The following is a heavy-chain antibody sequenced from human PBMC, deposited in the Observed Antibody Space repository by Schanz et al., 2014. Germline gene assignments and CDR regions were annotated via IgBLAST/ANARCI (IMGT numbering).Heavy chain of an antibody. CDR2: IKQDESEK. V-gene: IGHV3-7*02. D-gene: IGHD1-1*01. CDR1: GFTFSNYW. Sequence: EVQLVESGGGLVQPGGPLRLSCVASGFTFSNYWMTWVRQAPGKGLEWVANIKQDESEKYYVDSVKGRFTISRDNAKNSLFLQMNSLRPEDTAVYYCARGRVLESWGQGTLVTVSS. CDR3: ARGRVLES. J-gene: IGHJ5*02.